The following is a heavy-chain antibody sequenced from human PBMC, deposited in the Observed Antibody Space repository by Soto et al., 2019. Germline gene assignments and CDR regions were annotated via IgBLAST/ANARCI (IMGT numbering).Heavy chain of an antibody. CDR1: GFTFSSYA. V-gene: IGHV3-23*01. J-gene: IGHJ5*02. CDR2: ISGSGGST. D-gene: IGHD3-3*01. Sequence: GGSLRLSCAASGFTFSSYAMSWVRQAPGKGLEWVSAISGSGGSTYYADSVKGRFTISRDNSKNTRYLQMNSLRAEDTAVYYCAKGGGYDFWSGYSHNWFDPWGQGTLVTVSS. CDR3: AKGGGYDFWSGYSHNWFDP.